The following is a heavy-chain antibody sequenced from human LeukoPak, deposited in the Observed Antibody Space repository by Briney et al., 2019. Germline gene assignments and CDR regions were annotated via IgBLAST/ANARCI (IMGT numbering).Heavy chain of an antibody. J-gene: IGHJ4*02. Sequence: GRAVRLSCAASGFTFSSYGMHWVRQAPGKGLECVAIISYDGSNKYYTDSVKGRFTISRDNSKNTLYLQMNSLRAEDTAVYYCAKSGIEAAGSLVYFDYWGQGTLVTASS. CDR3: AKSGIEAAGSLVYFDY. CDR1: GFTFSSYG. CDR2: ISYDGSNK. D-gene: IGHD6-13*01. V-gene: IGHV3-30*18.